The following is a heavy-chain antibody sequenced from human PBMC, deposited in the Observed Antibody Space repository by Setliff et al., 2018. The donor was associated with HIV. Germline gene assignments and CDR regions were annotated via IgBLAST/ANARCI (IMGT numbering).Heavy chain of an antibody. CDR3: ARDPTAPSITIFGVVGATYWFDP. D-gene: IGHD3-3*01. CDR2: IGHNGNT. Sequence: ASVKVSCKASGYTFTSYGITWVRQAPGRGLEWVGWIGHNGNTNYAQKFQGRVTMTTDTSTNTAYMDLTSLKSDDTAVYYCARDPTAPSITIFGVVGATYWFDPWGPGTLVTVSS. V-gene: IGHV1-18*01. CDR1: GYTFTSYG. J-gene: IGHJ5*02.